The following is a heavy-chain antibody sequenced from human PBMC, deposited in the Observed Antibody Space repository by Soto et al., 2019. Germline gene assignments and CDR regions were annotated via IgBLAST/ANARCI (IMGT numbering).Heavy chain of an antibody. CDR2: ISAYNGNT. CDR1: GYTFTSYG. V-gene: IGHV1-18*01. J-gene: IGHJ4*02. CDR3: ARASYYYDSSGYYYFDY. D-gene: IGHD3-22*01. Sequence: ASVKVSCKASGYTFTSYGISWVRQAPGQGLEWMGWISAYNGNTNYAQKLQGRVTMTTDTSTSTAYMELRSLRSDDTAVYYCARASYYYDSSGYYYFDYWGQGTLVTVSS.